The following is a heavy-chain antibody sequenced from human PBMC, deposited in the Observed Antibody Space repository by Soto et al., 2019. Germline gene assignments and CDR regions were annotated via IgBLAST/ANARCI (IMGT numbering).Heavy chain of an antibody. CDR3: ARDRGYDAHDYYYNAMDV. J-gene: IGHJ6*02. CDR2: IRGFSPYT. Sequence: EVQLVESGGGLVKPGGSLRLSCISSGFTFRTYTMNWVRQAPGKGLEWVSGIRGFSPYTFYAESVKGRFTISRDNAKNSLYLKMNSRRAEDTAVYYCARDRGYDAHDYYYNAMDVWGQGTTVTVSS. V-gene: IGHV3-21*01. D-gene: IGHD3-10*01. CDR1: GFTFRTYT.